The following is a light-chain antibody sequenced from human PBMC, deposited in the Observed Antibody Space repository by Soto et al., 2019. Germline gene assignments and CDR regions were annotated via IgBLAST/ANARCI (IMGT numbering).Light chain of an antibody. V-gene: IGKV1-39*01. Sequence: DIQVTQSPASLSASVGDRVTITCRTSQTINTYLNWYQQQPGKAPKLLIFAASTLHSGGPSRFSGSGAGTDFTLIITSVPPDVFASYYRQHGSSAPFTFGPGTQLEV. CDR3: QHGSSAPFT. J-gene: IGKJ2*01. CDR1: QTINTY. CDR2: AAS.